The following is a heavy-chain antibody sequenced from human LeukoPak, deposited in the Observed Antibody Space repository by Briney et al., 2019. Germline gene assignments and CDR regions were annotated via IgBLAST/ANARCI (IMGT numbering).Heavy chain of an antibody. CDR3: ASSEDSSGWYYFDY. D-gene: IGHD6-19*01. V-gene: IGHV5-51*01. CDR2: IYPGDSDA. J-gene: IGHJ4*02. Sequence: GESLKISCKGSGYRFTNYWIGWVRQMPGKGLEWMGIIYPGDSDARYSPSFQGQVTFSADKSISTAYLQWSSLKASDTAMYYCASSEDSSGWYYFDYWGQGTLVTVSS. CDR1: GYRFTNYW.